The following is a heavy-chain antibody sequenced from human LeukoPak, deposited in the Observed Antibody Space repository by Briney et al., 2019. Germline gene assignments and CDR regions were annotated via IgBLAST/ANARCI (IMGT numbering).Heavy chain of an antibody. CDR1: GGSINGYY. CDR3: ARSWDYYDRSGFYDY. J-gene: IGHJ4*02. D-gene: IGHD3-22*01. CDR2: IYYSGST. V-gene: IGHV4-59*01. Sequence: PSETLSLTCIVSGGSINGYYWSWIRQPPGKGLEWIGYIYYSGSTHYNPSLQSRVTISVDTSKNQFSLKLRSMTAADTAMYYCARSWDYYDRSGFYDYWVGGRLVSVSS.